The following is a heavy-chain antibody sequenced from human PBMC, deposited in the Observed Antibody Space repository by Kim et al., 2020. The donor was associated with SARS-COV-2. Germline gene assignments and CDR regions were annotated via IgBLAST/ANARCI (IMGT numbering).Heavy chain of an antibody. D-gene: IGHD3-10*01. CDR3: ARVYGSGSYHKGYFQH. J-gene: IGHJ1*01. Sequence: SLKSRVTISKDTSKNQFSLKLTSVTAADTAVYYCARVYGSGSYHKGYFQHWGQGTQVTVSS. V-gene: IGHV4-34*01.